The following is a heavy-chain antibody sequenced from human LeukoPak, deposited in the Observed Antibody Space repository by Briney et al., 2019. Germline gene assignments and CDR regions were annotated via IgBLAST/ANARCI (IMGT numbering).Heavy chain of an antibody. V-gene: IGHV4-4*07. CDR3: AGDTQVGPIFGVMMNMDV. CDR2: FHNSET. CDR1: GDSMSTYN. Sequence: SETLSLNCTVSGDSMSTYNWSWIRQSAGQGLKWIGRFHNSETNYNPTLESRVTMSVDTSKNQFSLKLTSLTSADTAVYYCAGDTQVGPIFGVMMNMDVWHKGATVIVSS. D-gene: IGHD3-3*01. J-gene: IGHJ6*03.